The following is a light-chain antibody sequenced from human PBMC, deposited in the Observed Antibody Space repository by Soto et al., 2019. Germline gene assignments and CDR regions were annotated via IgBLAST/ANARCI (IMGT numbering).Light chain of an antibody. CDR2: EVS. Sequence: QSALTQPASVSGSPGQSITISCTGTSSDVGGYNYVSWYQQHPGKAPKLMIYEVSNRPSGVSNRFSGSKSGNTASLTISGLQAEDEADYSCSSYTSSSTLVFGTGTKRTVL. J-gene: IGLJ1*01. V-gene: IGLV2-14*01. CDR3: SSYTSSSTLV. CDR1: SSDVGGYNY.